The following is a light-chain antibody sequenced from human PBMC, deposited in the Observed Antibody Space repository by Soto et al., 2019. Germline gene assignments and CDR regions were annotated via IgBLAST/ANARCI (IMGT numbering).Light chain of an antibody. CDR1: QSISSY. V-gene: IGKV1-39*01. CDR3: QQSYSTHWT. Sequence: DIQMTQSPSSLSASVGDRVTITCRASQSISSYLNWYQQKPGKAPKLLIYAASSLQSGFPSRFSGSGSGTDFTLTISSLQPEDFATYYCQQSYSTHWTFGQGTKVEIK. CDR2: AAS. J-gene: IGKJ1*01.